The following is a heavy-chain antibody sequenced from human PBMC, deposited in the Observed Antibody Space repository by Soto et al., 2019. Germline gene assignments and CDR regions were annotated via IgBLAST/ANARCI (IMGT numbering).Heavy chain of an antibody. D-gene: IGHD5-12*01. CDR2: IYKDGST. CDR3: ARDTLVTTITGAFDI. CDR1: GFTVSSNY. Sequence: GGSLRLSCAASGFTVSSNYMNWVRQAPGKGLEWVSVIYKDGSTYYADSVEGRFTISRDNSNNTVHLQMNSLRAEDTAVYYCARDTLVTTITGAFDIWGQGTMVTVSS. V-gene: IGHV3-66*01. J-gene: IGHJ3*02.